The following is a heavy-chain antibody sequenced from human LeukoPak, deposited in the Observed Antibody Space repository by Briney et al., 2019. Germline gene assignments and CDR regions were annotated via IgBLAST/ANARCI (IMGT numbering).Heavy chain of an antibody. V-gene: IGHV1-46*01. D-gene: IGHD3-3*01. CDR2: INPSGGST. J-gene: IGHJ4*02. CDR3: ANTYFWSNYYTPSLDY. CDR1: GYTFTSYY. Sequence: ASVKVSCKASGYTFTSYYMHWVRQAPGQGLEWMGIINPSGGSTSYAQKFQGRVTMTRDTSTSTVYMELSSLTSEDTAVYYCANTYFWSNYYTPSLDYWGQGTLVTVSS.